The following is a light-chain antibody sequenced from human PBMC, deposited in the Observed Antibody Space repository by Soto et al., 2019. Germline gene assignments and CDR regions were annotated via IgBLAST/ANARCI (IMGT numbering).Light chain of an antibody. CDR1: QSVLYSSNNKNY. J-gene: IGKJ2*01. CDR2: WAS. Sequence: DIVMTQSPDSLAVSLGERATINCKSSQSVLYSSNNKNYLAWYQQRPGQPPKLLIYWASTRESGVPYRFSGSGSGTDFTLTITSLQAEDVAVYCCQQYESTPPTFGQGTKLEIK. V-gene: IGKV4-1*01. CDR3: QQYESTPPT.